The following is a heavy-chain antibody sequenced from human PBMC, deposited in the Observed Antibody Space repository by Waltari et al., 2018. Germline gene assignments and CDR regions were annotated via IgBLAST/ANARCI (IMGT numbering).Heavy chain of an antibody. J-gene: IGHJ5*02. CDR2: IYTSGST. Sequence: QVQLQESGPGLVKPSQTLSLTCTVSGGSLSSGSYYWSWIRQPAGNGLEWIGRIYTSGSTNYNPSLKSRVTISVDTSKNQFSLKLSSVTAADTAVYYCARTRFNRYSSSWYDWFDPWGQGTLVTVSS. V-gene: IGHV4-61*02. CDR1: GGSLSSGSYY. D-gene: IGHD6-13*01. CDR3: ARTRFNRYSSSWYDWFDP.